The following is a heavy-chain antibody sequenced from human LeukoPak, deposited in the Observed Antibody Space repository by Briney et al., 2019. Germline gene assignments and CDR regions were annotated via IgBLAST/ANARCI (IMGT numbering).Heavy chain of an antibody. CDR1: GFTFSSFW. CDR2: INSDGSTT. CDR3: ARDKYGGNSNAFDI. Sequence: TGGSLRLSCAGSGFTFSSFWMHWVRQAPGKGLVWVSHINSDGSTTSYGDSVKGRFTISRDNAKNTLYLQMNGLRAEDTAMYYCARDKYGGNSNAFDIWGQGTMVTVSS. J-gene: IGHJ3*02. D-gene: IGHD4-23*01. V-gene: IGHV3-74*01.